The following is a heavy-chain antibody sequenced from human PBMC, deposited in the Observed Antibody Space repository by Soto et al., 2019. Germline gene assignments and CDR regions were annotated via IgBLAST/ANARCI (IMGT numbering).Heavy chain of an antibody. CDR2: IYHSGST. V-gene: IGHV4-30-2*01. CDR3: ARGGDSSAYYGVTPRFDY. Sequence: TLSLTCAVSGGSISSGGYSWSWIRQPPGKGLEWIGYIYHSGSTYYNPSLKSRVTISVNRSKNQFSLKLSSVTAADTAVYYCARGGDSSAYYGVTPRFDYWGQGTMVTVSS. D-gene: IGHD3-22*01. J-gene: IGHJ4*02. CDR1: GGSISSGGYS.